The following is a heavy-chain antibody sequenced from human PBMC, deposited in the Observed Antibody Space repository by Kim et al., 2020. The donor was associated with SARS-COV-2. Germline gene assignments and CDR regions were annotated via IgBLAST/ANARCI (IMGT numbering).Heavy chain of an antibody. CDR2: IYSGGST. V-gene: IGHV3-66*01. CDR1: GFTVSSNY. Sequence: GGSLRLSCAASGFTVSSNYMSWVRQAPGKGLEWVSVIYSGGSTYYADSVKGRFTISRDNSKNTLYLQMNSLRAEDTAVYYCARVSRIAARSWPGAFDIWGQGTMVTVSS. J-gene: IGHJ3*02. CDR3: ARVSRIAARSWPGAFDI. D-gene: IGHD6-6*01.